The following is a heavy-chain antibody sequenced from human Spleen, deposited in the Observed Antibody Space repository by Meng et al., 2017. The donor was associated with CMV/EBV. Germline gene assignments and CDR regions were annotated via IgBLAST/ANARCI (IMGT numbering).Heavy chain of an antibody. CDR2: MWYDGSNK. Sequence: AAIGFSFSTHAMHWVRQAPGKGMEWVAIMWYDGSNKYYADSVKGRFTISRDNSKNTLDLQMNSLRAEDTAVYYCAKDPYASGNYFDQWGQGTLVTVSS. D-gene: IGHD3-10*01. CDR1: GFSFSTHA. J-gene: IGHJ4*02. CDR3: AKDPYASGNYFDQ. V-gene: IGHV3-33*06.